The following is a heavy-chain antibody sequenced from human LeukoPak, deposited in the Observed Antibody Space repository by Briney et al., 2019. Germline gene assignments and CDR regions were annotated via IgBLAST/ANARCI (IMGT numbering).Heavy chain of an antibody. D-gene: IGHD5-18*01. Sequence: SQTLSLTCTVSGGSISSGSYYWSWIRQPAGKGLEWIGRIYTSGSTNYNPSLKSRVTISVDTSKNQFSLKLSSVTAADTAVYYCARGKIQLWLRWFDPWGQGTLVTVSS. J-gene: IGHJ5*02. V-gene: IGHV4-61*02. CDR1: GGSISSGSYY. CDR3: ARGKIQLWLRWFDP. CDR2: IYTSGST.